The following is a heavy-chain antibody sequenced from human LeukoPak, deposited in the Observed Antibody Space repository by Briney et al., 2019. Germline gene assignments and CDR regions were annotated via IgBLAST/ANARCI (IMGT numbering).Heavy chain of an antibody. J-gene: IGHJ4*02. CDR1: GGSFSGYY. D-gene: IGHD2-15*01. CDR3: ARDGGNAASNYFDY. V-gene: IGHV4-34*01. CDR2: INHSGST. Sequence: PSETLSLTCAVYGGSFSGYYWSWIRQPPGKGLEWIGEINHSGSTNYNPSLKSRVTISVDTSKNQFSLKLSSVTAADTAVYYCARDGGNAASNYFDYWGQGTLVTVSS.